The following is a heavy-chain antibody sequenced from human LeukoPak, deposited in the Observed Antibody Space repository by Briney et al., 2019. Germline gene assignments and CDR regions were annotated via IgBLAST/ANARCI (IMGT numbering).Heavy chain of an antibody. V-gene: IGHV3-23*01. CDR3: AKASDYYDSSGDY. J-gene: IGHJ4*02. D-gene: IGHD3-22*01. Sequence: GGSLRLSCAASGFTFSSYAMSWVRQAPGKGLEWVSAISGSGGSTYYADSVKGRFTISRDNSKNTLYLQMNSLRAEDTAVHYCAKASDYYDSSGDYWGQGTLVTVSS. CDR2: ISGSGGST. CDR1: GFTFSSYA.